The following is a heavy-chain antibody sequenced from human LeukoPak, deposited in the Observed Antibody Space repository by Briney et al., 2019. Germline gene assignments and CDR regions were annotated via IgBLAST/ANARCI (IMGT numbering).Heavy chain of an antibody. V-gene: IGHV4-34*01. CDR2: INHSGST. Sequence: PSETLSLTCAVYGGSFSGYYWSWIRQPPGKGLEWIGEINHSGSTNYNPFLKSRVTISVDTSKNQFSLKLSSVTAADTAVYYCARGGNYDAFDIWGQGTMVTVSS. CDR3: ARGGNYDAFDI. CDR1: GGSFSGYY. D-gene: IGHD1-7*01. J-gene: IGHJ3*02.